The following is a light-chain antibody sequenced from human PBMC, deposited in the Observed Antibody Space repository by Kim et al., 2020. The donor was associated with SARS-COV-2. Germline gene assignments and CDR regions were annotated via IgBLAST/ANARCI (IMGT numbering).Light chain of an antibody. V-gene: IGKV1-39*01. J-gene: IGKJ1*01. CDR2: AAS. CDR3: QQSYTTPRT. CDR1: QSISSF. Sequence: ASVGDRVTITCRASQSISSFLNWYQQKPGKAPKLLIYAASSLQSGVPSRFSGSGSGTDFTLTISSLQPEDFATYYCQQSYTTPRTFGQGTKVDIK.